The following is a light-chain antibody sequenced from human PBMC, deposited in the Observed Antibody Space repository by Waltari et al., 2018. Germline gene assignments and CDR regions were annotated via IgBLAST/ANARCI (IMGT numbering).Light chain of an antibody. CDR1: PVDVIHGPY. J-gene: IGLJ2*01. V-gene: IGLV7-46*01. CDR3: MLSYSGFSV. Sequence: QAVVTQKPSLTVAPGGPVTLTCGPRPVDVIHGPYPYRFQQKPGQGPRTLIYDITDKHPWTPARFSGSLLGGRAALTLSGAQAEDEADYYCMLSYSGFSVFGGGTRLTVL. CDR2: DIT.